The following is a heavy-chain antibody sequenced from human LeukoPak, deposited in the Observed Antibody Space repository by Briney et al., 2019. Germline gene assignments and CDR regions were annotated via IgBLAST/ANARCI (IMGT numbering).Heavy chain of an antibody. V-gene: IGHV3-30*03. CDR3: AASYYYDSSSYYSPGY. J-gene: IGHJ4*02. D-gene: IGHD3-22*01. CDR2: ISYDGSNS. Sequence: PGWSLRLSCAASGFTFSSYGMHWVRQAPGKGLEWVALISYDGSNSYYADSVKGRFTISRDNSKNTLYLQMNSLRAEDTAVYYCAASYYYDSSSYYSPGYWGQGTLVTVSS. CDR1: GFTFSSYG.